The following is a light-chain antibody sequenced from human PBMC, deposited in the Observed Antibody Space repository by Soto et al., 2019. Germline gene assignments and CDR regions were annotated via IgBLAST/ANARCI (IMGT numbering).Light chain of an antibody. V-gene: IGLV2-14*03. CDR2: DVN. CDR1: SSDVGGYNY. J-gene: IGLJ2*01. Sequence: QSVLTQPASVSGSPGQSITISCTGTSSDVGGYNYVSWYQQHPGKAPKLIIFDVNNRPSGISNRFSGSKSSNTASLTISGLQAEDEADYYCFSYTSSGTILFGGGTKLTVL. CDR3: FSYTSSGTIL.